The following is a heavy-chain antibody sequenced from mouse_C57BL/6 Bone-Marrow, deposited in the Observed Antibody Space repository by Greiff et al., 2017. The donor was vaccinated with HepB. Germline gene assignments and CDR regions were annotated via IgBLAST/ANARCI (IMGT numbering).Heavy chain of an antibody. J-gene: IGHJ3*01. CDR1: GYAFSSSW. CDR3: ARQPYYYGSSSFAY. V-gene: IGHV1-82*01. Sequence: VKLQESGPELVKPGASVKISCKASGYAFSSSWMNWVKQRPGKGLEWIGRIYPGDGDTNYNGKFKGKATLTADKSSSTAYMQLSSLTSEDSAVYFCARQPYYYGSSSFAYWGQGTLVTVSA. CDR2: IYPGDGDT. D-gene: IGHD1-1*01.